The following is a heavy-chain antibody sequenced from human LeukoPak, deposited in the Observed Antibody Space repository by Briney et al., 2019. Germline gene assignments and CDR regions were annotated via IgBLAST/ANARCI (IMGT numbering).Heavy chain of an antibody. CDR2: ISSSSSTI. CDR3: ARDQYCSGTSCSDDAFDI. Sequence: GGSLRLSCAASGFTFSTYSMNWVRQAPGKGLEWVSYISSSSSTIYYADSVKGRFTISRDNAKNSLYLQMSGPRAEDTAVYYCARDQYCSGTSCSDDAFDIWGQGTMVTVSS. D-gene: IGHD2-2*01. V-gene: IGHV3-48*01. CDR1: GFTFSTYS. J-gene: IGHJ3*02.